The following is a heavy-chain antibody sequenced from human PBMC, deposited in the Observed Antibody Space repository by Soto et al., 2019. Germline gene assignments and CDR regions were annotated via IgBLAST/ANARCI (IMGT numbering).Heavy chain of an antibody. J-gene: IGHJ6*02. CDR2: VYSTGGT. Sequence: QVQLQQSGPGLVKPSETLSLTCSVSSGPSSSHNWGWIRQPPGRGLEWIGYVYSTGGTSYNPSLKGRVTISADTSTKLNSLTLTSVTAADTAVYYCVRQGIGNLHGLVDVWGQGATVRVSS. CDR3: VRQGIGNLHGLVDV. D-gene: IGHD1-1*01. CDR1: SGPSSSHN. V-gene: IGHV4-59*08.